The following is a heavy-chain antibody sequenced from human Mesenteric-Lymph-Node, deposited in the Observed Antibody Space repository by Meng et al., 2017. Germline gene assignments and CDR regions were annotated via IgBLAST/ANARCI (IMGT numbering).Heavy chain of an antibody. J-gene: IGHJ4*02. CDR2: INHSGST. D-gene: IGHD4-17*01. Sequence: QLQEAGSGLVKPSQTLSLTCAVYGGSFSGYYWGWIRQPPGKGLEWIGEINHSGSTNYNPSLKSRVTISVDTSKNQFSLKLSSVTAADTAVYYCARGRGYGDYGSLYWGQGTLVTVSS. CDR1: GGSFSGYY. CDR3: ARGRGYGDYGSLY. V-gene: IGHV4-34*01.